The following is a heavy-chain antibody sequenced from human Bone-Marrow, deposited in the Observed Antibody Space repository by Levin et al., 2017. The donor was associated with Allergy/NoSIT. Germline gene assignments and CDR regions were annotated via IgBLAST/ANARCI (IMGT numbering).Heavy chain of an antibody. V-gene: IGHV4-4*07. CDR1: GGSISLYY. CDR2: IFSSGSA. J-gene: IGHJ6*02. Sequence: TSETLSLTCTVSGGSISLYYWSWVRQPAGEGLEWIGHIFSSGSATYNPSLKSRVTISIDTSNKQFSLNLSSVTPADTAIYYCARNLVVEVPPQRRYFYTMDVWGQGTTVSVSS. CDR3: ARNLVVEVPPQRRYFYTMDV. D-gene: IGHD6-25*01.